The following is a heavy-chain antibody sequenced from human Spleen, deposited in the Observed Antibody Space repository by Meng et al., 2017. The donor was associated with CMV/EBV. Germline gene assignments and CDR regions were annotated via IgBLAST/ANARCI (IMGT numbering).Heavy chain of an antibody. Sequence: GGSLRLSCAAFGFTFSRHWMSWVRQAPGKGLEWVAGINQDGSEKYYLDSVKGRFTISRDNAKNSLYLQMNSLRAEDTAVYYCARVCRPRVLQRRWFDPWGQGTLVTVSS. CDR2: INQDGSEK. CDR1: GFTFSRHW. J-gene: IGHJ5*02. V-gene: IGHV3-7*01. D-gene: IGHD6-25*01. CDR3: ARVCRPRVLQRRWFDP.